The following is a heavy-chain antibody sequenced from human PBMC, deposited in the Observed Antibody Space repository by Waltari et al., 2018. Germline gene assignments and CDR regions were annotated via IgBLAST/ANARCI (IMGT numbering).Heavy chain of an antibody. CDR3: ARDTSIAARPFQRSDL. D-gene: IGHD6-6*01. CDR2: IIPILGIA. V-gene: IGHV1-69*04. Sequence: QVQLVQSGAEVKKPGSSVKVSCQASGGTFSSYAISWVRQAPGQGLEWMGRIIPILGIANYAQKFQGRVTITADKSTSTAYMELSSLRSEDTAVYYCARDTSIAARPFQRSDLWGRGTLVTVSS. J-gene: IGHJ2*01. CDR1: GGTFSSYA.